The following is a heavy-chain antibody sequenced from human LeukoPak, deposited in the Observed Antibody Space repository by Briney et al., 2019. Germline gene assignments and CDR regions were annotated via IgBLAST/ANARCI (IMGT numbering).Heavy chain of an antibody. V-gene: IGHV5-51*01. CDR3: ARRDGYGAYDI. CDR2: IYPGDSDT. D-gene: IGHD5-24*01. J-gene: IGHJ3*02. Sequence: GESLKISCKGSGYSFTSYWIGWVRQMPGKGLEGVGIIYPGDSDTRYSPSFEGQVTISADKSISTAYLQWSGLKASDTAMYYCARRDGYGAYDIWGQGTMVTVSS. CDR1: GYSFTSYW.